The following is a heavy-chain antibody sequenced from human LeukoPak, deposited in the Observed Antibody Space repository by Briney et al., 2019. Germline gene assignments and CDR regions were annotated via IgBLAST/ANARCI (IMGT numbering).Heavy chain of an antibody. J-gene: IGHJ4*02. CDR1: GGTFSSYA. CDR2: IIPIFGTA. V-gene: IGHV1-69*01. D-gene: IGHD3-22*01. CDR3: GTYYYDSSAMY. Sequence: VASVKVSCKASGGTFSSYAISWVRQAPGQGLEWMGGIIPIFGTANFAQKFQGRVTITADESTSTAYMELSSLRSEDTAVYYCGTYYYDSSAMYWGQGTLVTVSS.